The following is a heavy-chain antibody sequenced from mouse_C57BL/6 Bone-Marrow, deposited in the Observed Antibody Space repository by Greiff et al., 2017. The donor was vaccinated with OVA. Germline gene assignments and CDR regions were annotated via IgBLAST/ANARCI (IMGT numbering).Heavy chain of an antibody. CDR1: GFSLTSYG. CDR3: AKKGRGAMDY. CDR2: IWRGGST. J-gene: IGHJ4*01. V-gene: IGHV2-5*01. Sequence: VQLVESGPGLVQPSQRLSITGTVSGFSLTSYGVHWVRQSPGKGLEWLGVIWRGGSTDYNAAFMSRLSITKDNSKSQVFFKMNSLQADDTAIYYCAKKGRGAMDYWGQGTSVTVSS.